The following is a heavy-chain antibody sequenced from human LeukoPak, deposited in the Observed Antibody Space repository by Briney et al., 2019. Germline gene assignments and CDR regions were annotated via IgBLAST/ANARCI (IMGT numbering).Heavy chain of an antibody. J-gene: IGHJ5*02. CDR1: GFTFSSYA. V-gene: IGHV3-23*01. Sequence: GGSLRLSCAASGFTFSSYAMSWVRQAPGKGLEWVSAISGSGGSTYYADSVKGRFTISRDNSKNTLYLQMNSLRAEDTAVYYCAKDKNSGYTVGARRNWFDPWGQGTLVTVSS. D-gene: IGHD1-26*01. CDR3: AKDKNSGYTVGARRNWFDP. CDR2: ISGSGGST.